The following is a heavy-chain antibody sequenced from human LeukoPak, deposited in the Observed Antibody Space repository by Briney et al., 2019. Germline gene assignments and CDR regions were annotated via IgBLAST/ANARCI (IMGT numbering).Heavy chain of an antibody. Sequence: GGSLKLSCAASGFAVSNVYMTWVRQAPGKGLEWVSVIYSADYIYSADSVKGRFTITRDTSKNTVYLQMNSLRAEDTAMYYCTKDRRSGWGHAFDIWGRGTMVTVS. CDR3: TKDRRSGWGHAFDI. D-gene: IGHD3-3*01. V-gene: IGHV3-53*01. CDR2: IYSADYI. J-gene: IGHJ3*02. CDR1: GFAVSNVY.